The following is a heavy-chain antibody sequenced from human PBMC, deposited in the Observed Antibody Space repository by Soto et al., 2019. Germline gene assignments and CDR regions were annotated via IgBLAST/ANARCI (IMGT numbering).Heavy chain of an antibody. J-gene: IGHJ6*02. CDR1: GYTFTSYA. V-gene: IGHV1-3*01. D-gene: IGHD4-17*01. CDR3: ARTVGYYYGMDA. Sequence: QVQLVQSGAEVKKPGASVKVSCKASGYTFTSYAMHWVRQAPGQRLEWMGWINAGNGNTKYSQKFQGRVTITRDTSASPAYMELSSLRSEDTAVYYCARTVGYYYGMDAWGQGTTVTVSS. CDR2: INAGNGNT.